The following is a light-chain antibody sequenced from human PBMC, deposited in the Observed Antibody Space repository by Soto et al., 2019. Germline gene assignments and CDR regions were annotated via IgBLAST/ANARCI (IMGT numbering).Light chain of an antibody. CDR3: CTDACRDTLYV. CDR1: STDVGGYNY. J-gene: IGLJ1*01. CDR2: DVS. Sequence: QSALTQPRSVSGSPGQSVTISCTGTSTDVGGYNYVSWYQQHPGKVPKLMLYDVSKRPSGVPDRFSGSKSGNTASLTISGLQAEDESDYYCCTDACRDTLYVFLSGTMVT. V-gene: IGLV2-11*01.